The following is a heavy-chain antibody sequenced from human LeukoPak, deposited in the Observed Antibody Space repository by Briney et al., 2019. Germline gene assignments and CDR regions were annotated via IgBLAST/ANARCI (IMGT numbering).Heavy chain of an antibody. Sequence: GGSLRLSCAASGFTFSSYGMHWVRQAPGKGLEWVAVIWYDGSNKYYADSVKGRFTISRDNSKNTLYLQMNSLRAEDTAVYYCARDDPNYDYVWGSGSDAFDIWGQGTMVTVSS. CDR3: ARDDPNYDYVWGSGSDAFDI. D-gene: IGHD3-16*01. CDR2: IWYDGSNK. J-gene: IGHJ3*02. CDR1: GFTFSSYG. V-gene: IGHV3-33*01.